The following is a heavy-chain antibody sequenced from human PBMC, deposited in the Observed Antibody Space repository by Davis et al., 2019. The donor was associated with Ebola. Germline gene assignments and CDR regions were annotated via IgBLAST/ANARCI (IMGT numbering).Heavy chain of an antibody. Sequence: GESLKISCAASGFTFSSYWMSWVRQAPGKGLEWVANIKQDGSEKYYVDSVKGRFTISRDNAKNSLYLQMNSLRAEDTAVYYCARDFLGSRAAKDYWGQGTLVTVSS. J-gene: IGHJ4*02. CDR2: IKQDGSEK. V-gene: IGHV3-7*03. D-gene: IGHD6-25*01. CDR1: GFTFSSYW. CDR3: ARDFLGSRAAKDY.